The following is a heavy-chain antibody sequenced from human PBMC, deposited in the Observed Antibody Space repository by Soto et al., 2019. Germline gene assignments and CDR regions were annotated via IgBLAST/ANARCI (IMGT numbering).Heavy chain of an antibody. J-gene: IGHJ4*02. CDR2: IYYSGST. D-gene: IGHD3-22*01. V-gene: IGHV4-59*01. CDR3: ARESHYYDSSGHRIAPIDY. CDR1: GGSISSYY. Sequence: QVQLQESGPGLVKPSETLSLTCTVSGGSISSYYWSWIRQPPGKGLEWIGYIYYSGSTNYNPSLKSRVTISVDTSKHQFSLKLSSVTAADTAVYYCARESHYYDSSGHRIAPIDYWGQGTLVTVSS.